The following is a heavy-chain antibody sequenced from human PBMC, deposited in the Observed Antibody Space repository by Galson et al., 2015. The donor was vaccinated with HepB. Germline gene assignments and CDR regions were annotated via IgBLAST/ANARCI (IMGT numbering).Heavy chain of an antibody. Sequence: SVKVSCKASGGTFSSYAINWVRQAPGQGLEWTGGLIPIFRTPNYAQKFQGRVTITADESTNTAYMDLNSLKSEDTAVYYCACLFRSLGVTSAFDFWGQGTQVTVSS. CDR1: GGTFSSYA. J-gene: IGHJ4*02. V-gene: IGHV1-69*13. CDR2: LIPIFRTP. CDR3: ACLFRSLGVTSAFDF. D-gene: IGHD2-8*01.